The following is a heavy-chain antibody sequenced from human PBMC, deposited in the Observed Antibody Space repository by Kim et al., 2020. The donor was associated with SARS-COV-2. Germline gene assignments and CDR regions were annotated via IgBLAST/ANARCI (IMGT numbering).Heavy chain of an antibody. CDR2: IYYSGST. D-gene: IGHD3-16*01. V-gene: IGHV4-59*01. Sequence: SETLSLTCTVSGGSISSYYWSWIRQPPGKGLEWIGYIYYSGSTNYNPSLKSRVTISVDTSKNQFSLKLSSVTAADTAVYYCASGTLKYYFDYWGQGTLVTVS. J-gene: IGHJ4*02. CDR1: GGSISSYY. CDR3: ASGTLKYYFDY.